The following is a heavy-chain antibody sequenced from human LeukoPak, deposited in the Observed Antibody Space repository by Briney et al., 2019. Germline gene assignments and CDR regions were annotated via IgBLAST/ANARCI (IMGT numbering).Heavy chain of an antibody. CDR3: ARHTSAGNTFYYMDV. D-gene: IGHD6-13*01. CDR1: GYSFTSNW. J-gene: IGHJ6*03. Sequence: GESLKISCKGSGYSFTSNWIGWVRQLPGKGLEWMGIIYPGDSDTRYSPSFQGQVTISADKSISTAYLQWSSLKASDTAMYYCARHTSAGNTFYYMDVWGKGTTVTVSS. CDR2: IYPGDSDT. V-gene: IGHV5-51*01.